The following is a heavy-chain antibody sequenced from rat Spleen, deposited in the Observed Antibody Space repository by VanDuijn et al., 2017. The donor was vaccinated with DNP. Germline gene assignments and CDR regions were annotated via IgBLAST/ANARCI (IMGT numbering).Heavy chain of an antibody. D-gene: IGHD1-11*01. J-gene: IGHJ4*01. CDR1: GFSLTSYN. CDR3: ARETTGMGAMDA. Sequence: QVQLKESGPGLVQPSETLSLTCTVSGFSLTSYNVHWVRQPTGKGLEWMGIIWTGGSTDYNSALKSRLSISRDTSTSQVFLKMSSLQTEDRAPSYGARETTGMGAMDAWGQGTSVTVSS. V-gene: IGHV2-30*01. CDR2: IWTGGST.